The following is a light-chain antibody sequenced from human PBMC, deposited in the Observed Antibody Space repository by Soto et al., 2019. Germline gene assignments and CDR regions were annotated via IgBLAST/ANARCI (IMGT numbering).Light chain of an antibody. CDR3: QQYKTYSPS. V-gene: IGKV1-5*01. CDR1: QSITTS. CDR2: DAS. J-gene: IGKJ2*01. Sequence: MTQSPSTLSASVGDRVTITCRASQSITTSLAWYQQKPGQAPQVLIFDASNLQRGVPSRFSGSGSGTQFTLTISGLQPDDFATYYCQQYKTYSPSFGQGTKLEI.